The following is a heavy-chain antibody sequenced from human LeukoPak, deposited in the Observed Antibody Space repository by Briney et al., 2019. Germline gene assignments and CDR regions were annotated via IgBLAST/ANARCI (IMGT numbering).Heavy chain of an antibody. CDR2: IRSKPYGGTT. D-gene: IGHD6-19*01. V-gene: IGHV3-49*04. CDR3: TSSIAVAGYYYYGMDV. CDR1: GFTFGDYA. J-gene: IGHJ6*02. Sequence: PGGSLRLSRTASGFTFGDYAMSWVRQAPGKGLEWLGFIRSKPYGGTTEYAASVKGRFTISRDDSKSIAYLQMNSLKAEDTAVYYCTSSIAVAGYYYYGMDVWGQGTTVTVSS.